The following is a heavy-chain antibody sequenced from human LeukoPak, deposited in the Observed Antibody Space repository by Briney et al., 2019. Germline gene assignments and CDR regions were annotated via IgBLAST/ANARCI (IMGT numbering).Heavy chain of an antibody. J-gene: IGHJ3*02. D-gene: IGHD3-22*01. CDR3: ARMYYYDSSGYYGAFDI. CDR1: GFTFSSYE. Sequence: GGSLRLSCAASGFTFSSYEMNWVRQAPGKGLEWVSYISSSGSTIYYADSVKGRFTISRDNAKNSLYLQMNSLRAEDTAVYYCARMYYYDSSGYYGAFDIRGQGTMVTVSS. V-gene: IGHV3-48*03. CDR2: ISSSGSTI.